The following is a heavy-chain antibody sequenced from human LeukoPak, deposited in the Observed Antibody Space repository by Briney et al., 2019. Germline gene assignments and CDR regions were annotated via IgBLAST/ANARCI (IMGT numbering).Heavy chain of an antibody. J-gene: IGHJ5*02. CDR3: ARAILRRIVGWAPFELSNWFDP. D-gene: IGHD2-21*01. V-gene: IGHV4-4*07. Sequence: SETLSLTCAVSGGSINTYYWSWIRQPAGKGLEYIGRIYTSGSTNYNPSLKSRVTMSVDTSKNQFSLKLSSVTAADTAVYYCARAILRRIVGWAPFELSNWFDPWGQGTLVTVSS. CDR1: GGSINTYY. CDR2: IYTSGST.